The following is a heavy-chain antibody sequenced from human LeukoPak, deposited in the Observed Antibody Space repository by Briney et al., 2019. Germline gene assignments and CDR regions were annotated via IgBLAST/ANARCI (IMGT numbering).Heavy chain of an antibody. CDR3: ARDESGYSSQ. CDR1: GFTFSSSW. V-gene: IGHV3-7*05. J-gene: IGHJ4*02. Sequence: GGSLRLSCAASGFTFSSSWMSWLRQAPGKGLEWVANTKYDESEKYYVDSVKGRFTISRDNAKNSLFLQMNSLRAEDTAVYYCARDESGYSSQWGQGTLVTVSS. CDR2: TKYDESEK. D-gene: IGHD6-19*01.